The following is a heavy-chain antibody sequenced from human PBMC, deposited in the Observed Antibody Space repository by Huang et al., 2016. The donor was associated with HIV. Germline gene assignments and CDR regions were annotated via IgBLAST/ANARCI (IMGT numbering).Heavy chain of an antibody. CDR1: GNTFSGYG. CDR2: ISGYNGNT. Sequence: QVQLVQSGAEVKKPGASVKVSCKASGNTFSGYGISWVRQAPGQGLEWMGWISGYNGNTNYVENLPGRVTMTTDTSTSTAYMELRSLRSDDTAVYYCARDRRPYSGSYLGYWGQGTLVTVSS. D-gene: IGHD1-26*01. V-gene: IGHV1-18*04. CDR3: ARDRRPYSGSYLGY. J-gene: IGHJ4*02.